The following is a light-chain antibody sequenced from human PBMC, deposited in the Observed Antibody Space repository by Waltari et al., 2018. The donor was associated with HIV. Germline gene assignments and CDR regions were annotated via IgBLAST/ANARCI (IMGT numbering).Light chain of an antibody. CDR2: KDT. CDR1: ALTKQS. Sequence: SFELTQPPSVSVSPGQPARITCPADALTKQSAYWSLQNPAQPPGLVIIKDTERPSGIPERFSGSSSGTTVTLTISGVQAEDEADYYCQSADNTGNYVFGTGTKVTV. CDR3: QSADNTGNYV. J-gene: IGLJ1*01. V-gene: IGLV3-25*03.